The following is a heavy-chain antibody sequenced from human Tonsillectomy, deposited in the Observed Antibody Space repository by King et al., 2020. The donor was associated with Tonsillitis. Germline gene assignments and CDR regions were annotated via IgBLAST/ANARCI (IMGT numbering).Heavy chain of an antibody. Sequence: VQLVESGGGLVQPGRSLRLSCTASGFTFGDYAMSWFRQAPGKGLEGVGFIRSKAYGGTTEYAASVKGRFTIPRDDSKSIAYLQMNSLKTEDTAVYYCTRKSLDYDFWSGYFIDYWGQGTLVTVSS. CDR3: TRKSLDYDFWSGYFIDY. CDR1: GFTFGDYA. CDR2: IRSKAYGGTT. V-gene: IGHV3-49*03. J-gene: IGHJ4*02. D-gene: IGHD3-3*01.